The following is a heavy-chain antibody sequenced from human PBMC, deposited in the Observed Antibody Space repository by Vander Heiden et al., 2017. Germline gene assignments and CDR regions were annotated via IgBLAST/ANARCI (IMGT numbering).Heavy chain of an antibody. CDR2: ISSSSSTI. J-gene: IGHJ5*01. Sequence: EVQLVESGGGLVQPGGSLRLSCAASGFTFSSYTMNWVRQAPGKGLEWVSYISSSSSTIYYADSVKGRFTISRDNAKNSLYLQMNSLRDEDTAVYYCAREHYDFWSGPTCPWFDPWGQGTLVTVSS. CDR3: AREHYDFWSGPTCPWFDP. CDR1: GFTFSSYT. D-gene: IGHD3-3*01. V-gene: IGHV3-48*02.